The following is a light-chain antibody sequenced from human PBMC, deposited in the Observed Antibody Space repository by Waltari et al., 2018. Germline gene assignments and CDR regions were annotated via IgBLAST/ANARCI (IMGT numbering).Light chain of an antibody. J-gene: IGKJ1*01. Sequence: KYVACHQQKPGQAPLLLIFGSSSRATGIPDRFSGSGSGTYLSLTISRVEPEDFAVYYCQQYVSLPATFGQGTKVEIE. CDR3: QQYVSLPAT. CDR1: KY. V-gene: IGKV3-20*01. CDR2: GSS.